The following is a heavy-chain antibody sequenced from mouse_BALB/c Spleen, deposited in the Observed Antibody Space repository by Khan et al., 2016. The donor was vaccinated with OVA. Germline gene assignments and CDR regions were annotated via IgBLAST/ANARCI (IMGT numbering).Heavy chain of an antibody. Sequence: VQLKQSGPELVKPGASVKMSCKPSGYIFTNYVLHWVKQKPGQGPAWIGYINPYNGGTKYNEKFKGKATLASDKSSITAYMELSSLTSEDSAVYYCARGNWQSYYCDYWGQGTTLTLSS. CDR3: ARGNWQSYYCDY. CDR2: INPYNGGT. D-gene: IGHD4-1*01. J-gene: IGHJ2*01. CDR1: GYIFTNYV. V-gene: IGHV1S136*01.